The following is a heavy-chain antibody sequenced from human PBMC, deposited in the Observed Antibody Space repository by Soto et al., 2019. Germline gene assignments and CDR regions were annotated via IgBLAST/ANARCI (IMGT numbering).Heavy chain of an antibody. J-gene: IGHJ3*02. Sequence: LVKVSCKASGGTFSSYSISWVLQAPGQGLEWMGGIIPIFGTANYAQKFQGRVTITADESTSTAYMELSSLRSEDTAVYYCAGYSSSSGPLGAFDIWGQGTMVTVSS. D-gene: IGHD6-6*01. CDR3: AGYSSSSGPLGAFDI. CDR1: GGTFSSYS. V-gene: IGHV1-69*13. CDR2: IIPIFGTA.